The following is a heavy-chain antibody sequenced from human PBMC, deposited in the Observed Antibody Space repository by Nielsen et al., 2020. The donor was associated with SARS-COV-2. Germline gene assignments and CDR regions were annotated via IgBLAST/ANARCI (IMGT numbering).Heavy chain of an antibody. J-gene: IGHJ6*02. Sequence: WVRQAPGQGLEWMGWINPNSGGTNYAQKFQGRVTMTRDTSISTAYMELSRLRSDDTAVYYCARDGLDTVTTPGYYDSSGYLRSSYYYYGMDVWGQGTTVTVSS. V-gene: IGHV1-2*02. CDR2: INPNSGGT. D-gene: IGHD3-22*01. CDR3: ARDGLDTVTTPGYYDSSGYLRSSYYYYGMDV.